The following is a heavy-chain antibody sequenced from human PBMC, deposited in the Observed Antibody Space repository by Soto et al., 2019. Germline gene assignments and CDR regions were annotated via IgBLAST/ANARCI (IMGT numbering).Heavy chain of an antibody. CDR2: IIPIFGTA. Sequence: SVKVSCKASGGTFSSYAISWVRQAPGQGLEWMGGIIPIFGTANYAQKFQGGVTITADESTNTAYMALSSLRSEDTAGYYCARAMVRGVSNYYYGMDVWGQGTTVTVSS. J-gene: IGHJ6*02. CDR1: GGTFSSYA. V-gene: IGHV1-69*13. CDR3: ARAMVRGVSNYYYGMDV. D-gene: IGHD3-10*01.